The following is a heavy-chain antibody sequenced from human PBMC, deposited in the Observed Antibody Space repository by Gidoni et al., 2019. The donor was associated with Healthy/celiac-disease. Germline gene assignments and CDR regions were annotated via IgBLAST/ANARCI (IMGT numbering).Heavy chain of an antibody. CDR1: GYIVTKYW. J-gene: IGHJ4*02. CDR3: VRQAGPNLVSPYFDY. Sequence: EVQLVQSGAEVKKPGEAPKISCKGSGYIVTKYWIAWVRQMPGKGLEWMGGVYPDDSDTRYRPSFRGQVTISVDKSISTAYLQWSSLKASDTAMYYCVRQAGPNLVSPYFDYWGQGTLVTVYS. CDR2: VYPDDSDT. V-gene: IGHV5-51*01. D-gene: IGHD2-8*01.